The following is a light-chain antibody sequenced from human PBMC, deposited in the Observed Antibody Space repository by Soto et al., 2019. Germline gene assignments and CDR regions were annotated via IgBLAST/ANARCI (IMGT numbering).Light chain of an antibody. V-gene: IGKV3D-15*01. J-gene: IGKJ1*01. CDR3: QQRSNWPRT. CDR2: GAS. CDR1: QSISSN. Sequence: EIVMTQSPGTLSVSPGERATLSCGASQSISSNLAWYQQKPGQAPRLLIYGASTRATGVPARFSGSGSGTEFTLTISSLQSEDFAVYYCQQRSNWPRTFGQGTKVDIK.